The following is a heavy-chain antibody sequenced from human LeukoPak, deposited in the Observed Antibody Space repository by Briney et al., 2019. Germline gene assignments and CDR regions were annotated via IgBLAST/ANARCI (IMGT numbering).Heavy chain of an antibody. CDR1: GFTVSSNY. J-gene: IGHJ4*02. CDR2: ISSSSSYT. CDR3: AKASNYHGSGAYFPFDY. D-gene: IGHD3-10*01. V-gene: IGHV3-11*05. Sequence: GGSLRLSCAASGFTVSSNYMSWVRQAPGKGLEWVSYISSSSSYTNYADSVKGRFTISRDNAKNSLYLQMNSLRAEDTAVYYCAKASNYHGSGAYFPFDYWGQGTLVTVSS.